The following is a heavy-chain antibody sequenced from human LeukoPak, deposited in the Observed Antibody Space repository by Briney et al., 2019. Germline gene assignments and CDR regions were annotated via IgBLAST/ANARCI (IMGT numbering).Heavy chain of an antibody. D-gene: IGHD2-2*01. J-gene: IGHJ4*02. CDR2: ISSSSSTI. CDR1: GFTFSSYS. CDR3: ARGDIVVVPAAPNYFDY. V-gene: IGHV3-48*02. Sequence: GGSLRLSCAASGFTFSSYSMNWVRQAPGKGLEWVSYISSSSSTIYYADSVKGRFTISRDNAKNSLYLQMNSLRDEDTAAYYCARGDIVVVPAAPNYFDYWGQGTLVTVSS.